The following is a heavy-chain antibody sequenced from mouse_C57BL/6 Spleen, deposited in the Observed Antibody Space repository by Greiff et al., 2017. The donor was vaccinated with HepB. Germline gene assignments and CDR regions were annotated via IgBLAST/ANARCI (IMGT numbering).Heavy chain of an antibody. CDR1: GYTFTSYW. J-gene: IGHJ2*01. Sequence: QVHVKQPGAELVKPGASVKMSCKASGYTFTSYWITWVKQRPGQGLEWIGDIYPGSGSTNYNEKFKSKATLTVDTSSSTAYMQLSSLTSEDSAVYYCARGERYGNYDYWGQGTTLTVSS. CDR3: ARGERYGNYDY. V-gene: IGHV1-55*01. CDR2: IYPGSGST. D-gene: IGHD2-1*01.